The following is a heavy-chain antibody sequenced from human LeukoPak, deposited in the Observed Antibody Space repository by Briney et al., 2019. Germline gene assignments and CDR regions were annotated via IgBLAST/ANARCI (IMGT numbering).Heavy chain of an antibody. CDR1: GFTFSSYA. J-gene: IGHJ5*02. D-gene: IGHD2-8*02. V-gene: IGHV3-30*04. Sequence: GGSLRLSCAASGFTFSSYAMHWVRQAPGKGLEWVAVISYDGSNKYYADSVKGRFTISRDNSKNTLYLQMNSLRAEDTAVYYCAKDLEVYAIRVFNWFDPWGQGTLVTVSS. CDR2: ISYDGSNK. CDR3: AKDLEVYAIRVFNWFDP.